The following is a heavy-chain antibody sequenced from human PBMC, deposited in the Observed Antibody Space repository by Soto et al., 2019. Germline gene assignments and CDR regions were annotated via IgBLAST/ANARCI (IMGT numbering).Heavy chain of an antibody. D-gene: IGHD3-10*01. CDR2: ISYDGSNK. Sequence: GGSLRLSCAASGFTFSSYGMHWVRQAPGKGLEWVAVISYDGSNKYYADSVKGRFTISRDNSKNTLYLQMNSLRAEDTAVYYCAKEKDYYGSGSLPDFDYWGKGTLVTV. J-gene: IGHJ4*02. CDR3: AKEKDYYGSGSLPDFDY. CDR1: GFTFSSYG. V-gene: IGHV3-30*18.